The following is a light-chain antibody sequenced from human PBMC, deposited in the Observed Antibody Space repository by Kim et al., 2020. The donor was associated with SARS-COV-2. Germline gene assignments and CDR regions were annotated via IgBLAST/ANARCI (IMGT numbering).Light chain of an antibody. V-gene: IGLV3-21*04. CDR2: FDT. J-gene: IGLJ1*01. CDR1: NIASPS. Sequence: SYELTQPPSVSVAPGQTARITCGGTNIASPSVHWYQQKLGQAPVLVIYFDTARPSGIPERFSASNSGNTSTLTISRVEAGDEADYYCQGWDSNRDHYVFGTGTKVTVL. CDR3: QGWDSNRDHYV.